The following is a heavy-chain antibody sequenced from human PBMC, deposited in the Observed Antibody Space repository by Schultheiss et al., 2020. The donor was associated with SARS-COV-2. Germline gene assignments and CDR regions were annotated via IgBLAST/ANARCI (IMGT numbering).Heavy chain of an antibody. J-gene: IGHJ5*02. Sequence: GSLRLSCAVYGGSFSGYYWSWIRQPPGKGLEWIGEINHSGSTNYNPSLKSRVTISVDTSKNQFSRKLTSVTAADTAVYHCARDRSSDPTYYDFWSGYYSAANWFDPWGQGTLVTVSS. CDR1: GGSFSGYY. D-gene: IGHD3-3*01. CDR3: ARDRSSDPTYYDFWSGYYSAANWFDP. CDR2: INHSGST. V-gene: IGHV4-34*01.